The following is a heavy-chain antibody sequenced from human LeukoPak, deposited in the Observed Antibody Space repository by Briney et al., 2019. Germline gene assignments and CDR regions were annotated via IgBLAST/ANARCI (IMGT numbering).Heavy chain of an antibody. V-gene: IGHV1-69*01. CDR1: GGTFSSYA. CDR2: IIPIFGTA. Sequence: ASVKVSCKASGGTFSSYAISWVRQAPGRGLEWMGGIIPIFGTANYAQKFQGRVTITADESTSTAYMELSSLRSEDTAVYYCARNSVYYYDSPAMGIFDYWGQGTLVTVSS. CDR3: ARNSVYYYDSPAMGIFDY. J-gene: IGHJ4*02. D-gene: IGHD3-22*01.